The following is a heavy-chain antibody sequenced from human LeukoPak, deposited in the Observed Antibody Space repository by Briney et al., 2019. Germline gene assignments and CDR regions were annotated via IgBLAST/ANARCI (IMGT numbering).Heavy chain of an antibody. CDR3: ARDLWFGELLADY. J-gene: IGHJ4*02. V-gene: IGHV3-7*01. Sequence: PGGSLRLSCAASGFTFSSYWMSWVRQAPGKGLEWVANIKRDGSEKYYVDSVKGRFTISRDNAENSLYLQMNSLRAEDTAVYYCARDLWFGELLADYWGQGTLVTVSS. CDR2: IKRDGSEK. CDR1: GFTFSSYW. D-gene: IGHD3-10*01.